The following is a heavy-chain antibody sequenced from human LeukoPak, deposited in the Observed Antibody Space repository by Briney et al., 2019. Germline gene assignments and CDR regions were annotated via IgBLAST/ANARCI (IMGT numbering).Heavy chain of an antibody. CDR2: INPNSGGT. D-gene: IGHD2-15*01. Sequence: ASVKVSWKASGYTLTVYYIHWVRQAPGQGPEWMGWINPNSGGTKYAEKFQGRVTMTRDTSISTAYMEVGRLTSDDTAVYYCARDDCSGGSCYRTWGQGPLVTVSS. J-gene: IGHJ4*02. V-gene: IGHV1-2*02. CDR3: ARDDCSGGSCYRT. CDR1: GYTLTVYY.